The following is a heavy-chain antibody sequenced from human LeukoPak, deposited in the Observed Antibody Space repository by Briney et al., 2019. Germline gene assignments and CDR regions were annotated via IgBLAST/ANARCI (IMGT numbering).Heavy chain of an antibody. CDR3: ARDWQWQQLDGDAFDI. D-gene: IGHD6-13*01. CDR1: GGSISRSSYY. J-gene: IGHJ3*02. CDR2: IYYSGNT. V-gene: IGHV4-39*01. Sequence: SETLSLTCTVSGGSISRSSYYWGWIRQPPGKGLEWIGSIYYSGNTYYNPSLKSRVTISVDTLKNLFSLKLRSVTAADTAVYYCARDWQWQQLDGDAFDIWGQGTMVTVPS.